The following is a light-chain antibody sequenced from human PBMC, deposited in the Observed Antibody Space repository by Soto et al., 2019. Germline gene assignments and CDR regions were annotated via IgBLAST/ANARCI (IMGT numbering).Light chain of an antibody. V-gene: IGKV3-20*01. CDR3: QQYDTSYT. CDR1: ETIGYKY. J-gene: IGKJ2*01. Sequence: EIVLTQFPGTLSLSPGERATLSCRASETIGYKYLAWYQQKPGLAPTLLMYDASTRAPGIPDRFSGSGSGTDFTLTISRLELGDFAVYYCQQYDTSYTFGPVTKLEI. CDR2: DAS.